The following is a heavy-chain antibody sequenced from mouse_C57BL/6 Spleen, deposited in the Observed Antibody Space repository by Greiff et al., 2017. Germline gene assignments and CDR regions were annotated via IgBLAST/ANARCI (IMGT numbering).Heavy chain of an antibody. D-gene: IGHD2-1*01. Sequence: QVQLQQPGAELVKPGASVKLSCTASGYTFTSYWMQWVKQRPGQGLEWIGEIDPSDSYTNYNQKFKGKATLTVDTSSSTAYLQLSSLTSEDSAVYYCARSGNYLYYAMDYWGQGTSVTVSS. J-gene: IGHJ4*01. V-gene: IGHV1-50*01. CDR1: GYTFTSYW. CDR2: IDPSDSYT. CDR3: ARSGNYLYYAMDY.